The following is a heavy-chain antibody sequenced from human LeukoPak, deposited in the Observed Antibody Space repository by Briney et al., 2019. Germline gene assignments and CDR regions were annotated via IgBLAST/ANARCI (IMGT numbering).Heavy chain of an antibody. Sequence: PSETLSLTCTVSGGSISSYYWSWIRQPPGKGLEWIGYIYYSGSTNYNPSLKSRVTISVDTSKNQFSLKLSSVTAADTAVYYCAKHHRMAVADYYFDYWGQGTLVTVSS. V-gene: IGHV4-59*08. CDR2: IYYSGST. CDR3: AKHHRMAVADYYFDY. CDR1: GGSISSYY. J-gene: IGHJ4*02. D-gene: IGHD6-19*01.